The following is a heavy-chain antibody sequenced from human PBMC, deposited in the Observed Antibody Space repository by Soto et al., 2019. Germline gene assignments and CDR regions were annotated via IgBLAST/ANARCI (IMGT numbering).Heavy chain of an antibody. CDR1: GFSLTNYV. CDR2: IGGSSSTI. CDR3: AREGCSSTSCQFEP. V-gene: IGHV3-48*01. Sequence: GGSLRLSCAASGFSLTNYVMNLVRQAPGKGLEWISSIGGSSSTIFHADSVKGRFTISRDSAKNSLYLQMNSLRAEDTAVYYCAREGCSSTSCQFEPWGQGTLVIVSS. J-gene: IGHJ5*02. D-gene: IGHD2-2*01.